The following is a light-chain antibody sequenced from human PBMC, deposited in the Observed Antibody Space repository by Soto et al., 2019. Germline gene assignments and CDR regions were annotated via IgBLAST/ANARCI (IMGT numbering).Light chain of an antibody. Sequence: QSALTQPASVSGSPGQSITISCTGTSSDVGSYNLVSWYQQHPGKAPKLMIYEGSKRPSGVSNRFSGSKSGNTASLTISGLQAEDEADYYCCSYEGSLTDGVFGGGTKLTVL. J-gene: IGLJ2*01. CDR1: SSDVGSYNL. CDR3: CSYEGSLTDGV. V-gene: IGLV2-23*01. CDR2: EGS.